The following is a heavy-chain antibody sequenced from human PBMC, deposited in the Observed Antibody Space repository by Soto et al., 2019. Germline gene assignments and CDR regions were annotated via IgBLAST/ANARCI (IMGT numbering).Heavy chain of an antibody. CDR1: GFNVNDNY. Sequence: GSLRLSCAVSGFNVNDNYMSWVRQAPGKAPEWVSVIYSGGKTDYAESVRGRFIVSRDTSKNMVYLQMNSLRAEDTATYYCTRDSSYYGAGRGVLDYWGQGTPVTVSS. V-gene: IGHV3-66*01. D-gene: IGHD3-10*01. J-gene: IGHJ4*02. CDR3: TRDSSYYGAGRGVLDY. CDR2: IYSGGKT.